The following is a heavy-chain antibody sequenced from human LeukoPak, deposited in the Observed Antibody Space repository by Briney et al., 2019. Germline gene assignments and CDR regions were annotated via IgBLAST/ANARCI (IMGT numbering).Heavy chain of an antibody. Sequence: GGSLRLSCAASGFTFSSYGMQWVRQAPGKGLEWVAVIWYDGSNKYYADSVKGRFTISRDNSKNTLYLQMNSLRAEDTAVYYCAKDGSSWYYYYYYMDVWGKGTTVTVSS. CDR3: AKDGSSWYYYYYYMDV. V-gene: IGHV3-33*06. CDR2: IWYDGSNK. D-gene: IGHD6-6*01. J-gene: IGHJ6*03. CDR1: GFTFSSYG.